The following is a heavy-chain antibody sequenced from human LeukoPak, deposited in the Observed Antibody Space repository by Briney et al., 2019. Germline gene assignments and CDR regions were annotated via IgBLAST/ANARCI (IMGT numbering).Heavy chain of an antibody. J-gene: IGHJ5*02. CDR2: IYRGGNT. CDR1: GFTVSSKY. Sequence: GGSLRLSCAASGFTVSSKYMTWVRQAPGKGLEWVSVIYRGGNTYYADSVKGRFIISRDNSKNTVYIQMNSLRDEDPAVYYCATFSYAGNAGGSAGSWGQGTLVTVSS. D-gene: IGHD4-23*01. V-gene: IGHV3-53*01. CDR3: ATFSYAGNAGGSAGS.